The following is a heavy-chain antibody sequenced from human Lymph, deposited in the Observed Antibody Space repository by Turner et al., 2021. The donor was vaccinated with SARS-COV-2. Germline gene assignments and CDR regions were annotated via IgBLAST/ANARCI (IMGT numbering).Heavy chain of an antibody. D-gene: IGHD2-2*01. CDR1: GFPFDDYA. CDR3: AKSQYPWEYYYYGMDV. J-gene: IGHJ6*01. V-gene: IGHV3-9*01. Sequence: EVQLVESGGGLVQPGRSLRLSCAASGFPFDDYAMHWVRQAPGKGLEWFSDISWNSVSIGYADALKGRVTSSGDNAKNSLELQMNSLRAEDTALYYCAKSQYPWEYYYYGMDVWGQGTTVTVSS. CDR2: ISWNSVSI.